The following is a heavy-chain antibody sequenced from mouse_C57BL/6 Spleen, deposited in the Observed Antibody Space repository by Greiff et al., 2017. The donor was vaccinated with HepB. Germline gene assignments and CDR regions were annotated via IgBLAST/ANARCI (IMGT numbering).Heavy chain of an antibody. Sequence: ESGPGLVKPSQSLSLTCSVTGYSITSGYYWNWIRQFPGNKLEWMGYISYDGSNNYNPSLKNRISITRDTSKNQFFLKLNSVTTEDTATYYCARATVVVPDYWGQGTTLTVSS. CDR2: ISYDGSN. CDR1: GYSITSGYY. CDR3: ARATVVVPDY. J-gene: IGHJ2*01. V-gene: IGHV3-6*01. D-gene: IGHD1-1*01.